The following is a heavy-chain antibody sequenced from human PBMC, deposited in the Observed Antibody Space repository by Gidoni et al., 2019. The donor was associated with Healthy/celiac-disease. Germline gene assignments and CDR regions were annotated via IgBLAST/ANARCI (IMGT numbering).Heavy chain of an antibody. D-gene: IGHD3-10*01. J-gene: IGHJ4*02. V-gene: IGHV5-51*01. CDR3: ARQFGDMTAKHDF. CDR2: IYPGDSDI. Sequence: RHPPGKGLEWMGLIYPGDSDIRYSPSFQGQVTISADKSINTAYLQWTSLKASDTAMYYCARQFGDMTAKHDFWGQGTLVTVSS.